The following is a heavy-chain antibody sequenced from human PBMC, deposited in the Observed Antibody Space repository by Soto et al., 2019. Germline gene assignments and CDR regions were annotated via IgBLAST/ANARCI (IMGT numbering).Heavy chain of an antibody. Sequence: ALVKVSCKASGYTFTSYYMHWVRQAPGQGLEWMGIINPSGGSTSYAQKFQGRVTMTRDTSTSTVYMELSSLRSEDTAVYYCAREDYNWNENVLDYYYYGMDVWGQGTTVTVSS. CDR2: INPSGGST. D-gene: IGHD1-20*01. CDR1: GYTFTSYY. CDR3: AREDYNWNENVLDYYYYGMDV. V-gene: IGHV1-46*01. J-gene: IGHJ6*02.